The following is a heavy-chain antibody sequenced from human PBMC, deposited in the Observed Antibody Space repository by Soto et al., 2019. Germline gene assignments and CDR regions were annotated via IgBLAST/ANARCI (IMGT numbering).Heavy chain of an antibody. CDR2: IDWDDDK. D-gene: IGHD6-19*01. J-gene: IGHJ6*02. V-gene: IGHV2-70*01. CDR3: ARGSVAGPTYYYYGMDV. Sequence: SGPTLVNPTQTLTLTCTFSGFSLSTSGMCVSWIRQPPGKALEWLALIDWDDDKYYSTSLKTRLTISKDTSKNQVVLTMTNMDPVDTATYYCARGSVAGPTYYYYGMDVWGQGTTVTVSS. CDR1: GFSLSTSGMC.